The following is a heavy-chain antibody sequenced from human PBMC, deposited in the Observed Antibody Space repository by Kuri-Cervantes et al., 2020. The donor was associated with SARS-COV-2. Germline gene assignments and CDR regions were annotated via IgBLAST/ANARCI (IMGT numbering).Heavy chain of an antibody. CDR1: GGSFSGYY. CDR3: ARVGIAARWYFDY. V-gene: IGHV4-59*10. D-gene: IGHD6-6*01. J-gene: IGHJ4*02. CDR2: IYTSGST. Sequence: GSLRLSCAVYGGSFSGYYWSWIRQPAGKGLEWIGRIYTSGSTNYNPSLKSRVTMSVDTSKNQFSLKLSSVTAADTAVYYCARVGIAARWYFDYWGQGTLVTVSS.